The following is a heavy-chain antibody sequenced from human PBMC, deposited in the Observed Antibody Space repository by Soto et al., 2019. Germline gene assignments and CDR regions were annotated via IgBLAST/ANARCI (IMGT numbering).Heavy chain of an antibody. CDR3: ATALRFTFTTGYYMDV. Sequence: EVQLLESGGGLVQPGGSLRLSCAASGFTVSSYAMSWVRQAPGKGLEWVSVISGSGSTYSADSVKGRFTISRDSSKNTVYLQMNSLRAEDTAVYYCATALRFTFTTGYYMDVWGRGTPVTVSS. J-gene: IGHJ6*03. CDR2: ISGSGST. V-gene: IGHV3-23*01. D-gene: IGHD3-16*01. CDR1: GFTVSSYA.